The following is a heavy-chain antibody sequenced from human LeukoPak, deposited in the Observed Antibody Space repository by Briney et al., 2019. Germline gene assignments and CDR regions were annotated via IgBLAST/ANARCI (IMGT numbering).Heavy chain of an antibody. V-gene: IGHV3-30*02. CDR1: EFTFSSYG. D-gene: IGHD2-2*01. J-gene: IGHJ4*02. Sequence: GGSLRLSCAASEFTFSSYGMHWVRQAPGKGLEWVAFIRYDGSNKYYADSVKGRFTIPRDNSKNTLYLQMNSPRAEDTAVYYCAKDGLGYCSSTSCIRTHFDYWGQGTLVTVSS. CDR2: IRYDGSNK. CDR3: AKDGLGYCSSTSCIRTHFDY.